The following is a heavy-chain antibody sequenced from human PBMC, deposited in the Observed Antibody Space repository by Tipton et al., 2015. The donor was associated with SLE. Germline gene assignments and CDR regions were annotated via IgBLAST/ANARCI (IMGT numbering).Heavy chain of an antibody. D-gene: IGHD4-11*01. V-gene: IGHV3-21*01. J-gene: IGHJ4*02. CDR1: GFSFSSYT. CDR3: THSNYGGHDY. CDR2: ITSSSGYI. Sequence: SLRLSCAASGFSFSSYTMNWVRQAPGKGLEWVSPITSSSGYIYYADSVKGRFTISRDNAKNSLYLQLNSLRAEDTAVYYCTHSNYGGHDYWGQGTLVTVSS.